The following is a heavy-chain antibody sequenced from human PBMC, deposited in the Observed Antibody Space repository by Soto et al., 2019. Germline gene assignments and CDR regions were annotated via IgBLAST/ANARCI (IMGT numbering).Heavy chain of an antibody. CDR1: GGSISSSSYY. D-gene: IGHD3-16*01. CDR2: IYYSGST. Sequence: LSLTCTFSGGSISSSSYYWGWIRQPPGKGLEWIGSIYYSGSTYYNPSLKSRVTISVDTSKNQFSLKLSSVTAADTAVYYCARQSLGPYFDYWGQGTLVTVSS. CDR3: ARQSLGPYFDY. V-gene: IGHV4-39*01. J-gene: IGHJ4*02.